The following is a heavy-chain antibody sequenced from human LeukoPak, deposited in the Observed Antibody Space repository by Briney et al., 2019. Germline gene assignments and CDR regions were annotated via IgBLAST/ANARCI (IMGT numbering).Heavy chain of an antibody. D-gene: IGHD5-12*01. CDR1: GFTFSNHG. J-gene: IGHJ3*01. CDR3: ARVKEASAFDV. V-gene: IGHV3-23*01. CDR2: ISPSGDIT. Sequence: GGSLRLSCAASGFTFSNHGMNWVRQAPGKGLEWVSGISPSGDITYYADSVKGRFTISRDNSKNTLYLEVISLRAEDTAVYYCARVKEASAFDVWGQGTMVTVSS.